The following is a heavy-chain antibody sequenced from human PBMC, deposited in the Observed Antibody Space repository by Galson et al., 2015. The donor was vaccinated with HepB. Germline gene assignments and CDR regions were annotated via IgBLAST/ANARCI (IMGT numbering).Heavy chain of an antibody. V-gene: IGHV1-18*01. D-gene: IGHD5-24*01. CDR3: ARGGMPTIGGPTIDF. Sequence: SVKVSCKASGLTTYTINWVRQATGQGLEWMGWISPYNANTNYARKFQGRVTMTTDTSTRTAYMELRSLRSDDTAMYYCARGGMPTIGGPTIDFWGQGTLVTVSS. J-gene: IGHJ4*02. CDR2: ISPYNANT. CDR1: GLTTYT.